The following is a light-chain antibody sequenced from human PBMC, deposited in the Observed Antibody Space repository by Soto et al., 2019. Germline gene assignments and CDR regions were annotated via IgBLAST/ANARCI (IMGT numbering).Light chain of an antibody. V-gene: IGKV3-11*01. J-gene: IGKJ2*01. CDR2: GAS. CDR3: QQRDKWPRT. Sequence: EIVLTQSPATLSLSPGERATLSCRASQSVISYLAWYQHKPGQAPRLLIYGASNRATDIPGRFSGRGSGTDFTLTISSLESGDSAVYYCQQRDKWPRTFGQGTKLEIK. CDR1: QSVISY.